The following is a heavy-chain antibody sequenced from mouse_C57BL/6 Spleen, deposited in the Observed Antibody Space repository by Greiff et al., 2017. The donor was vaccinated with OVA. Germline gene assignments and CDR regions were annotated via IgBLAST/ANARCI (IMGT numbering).Heavy chain of an antibody. V-gene: IGHV1-50*01. CDR3: ARKGNSNYDY. CDR1: GYTFTSYW. Sequence: VQLQQPGAELVKPGASVKLSCKASGYTFTSYWLQWVKQRPGQGLEWIGEIDPSDSYPNYNQTFKGQATLTVDPSSSTAYMQLRSLTSEYSAVYYGARKGNSNYDYWGQGTTLTVSS. D-gene: IGHD2-5*01. CDR2: IDPSDSYP. J-gene: IGHJ2*01.